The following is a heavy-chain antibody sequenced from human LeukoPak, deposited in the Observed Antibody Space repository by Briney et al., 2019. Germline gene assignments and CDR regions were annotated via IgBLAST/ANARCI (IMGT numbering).Heavy chain of an antibody. Sequence: GGSLRPSCAASGFTFSTYEMNWVRQAPGKGLEWVSYISSSGSTIYYADSVKGRFTISRDNSKNALYLQMNSLRAEDTAVYYCARGNWGSAVFDYWGQGTLVTVSS. CDR2: ISSSGSTI. V-gene: IGHV3-48*03. J-gene: IGHJ4*02. CDR3: ARGNWGSAVFDY. CDR1: GFTFSTYE. D-gene: IGHD7-27*01.